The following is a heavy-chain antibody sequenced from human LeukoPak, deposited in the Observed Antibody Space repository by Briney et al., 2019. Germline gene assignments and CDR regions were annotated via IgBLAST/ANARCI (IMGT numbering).Heavy chain of an antibody. CDR1: GGSIRSNY. CDR3: ARASTWYWYFDL. Sequence: SETLSLTCTVSGGSIRSNYWSWIRQPPGQGLEWIGYIDYSGSTDSNPSLKSRVSISVDTSKNQFSLRLNSVTAADTAVYYCARASTWYWYFDLWGRGTLVTVSS. D-gene: IGHD2/OR15-2a*01. J-gene: IGHJ2*01. V-gene: IGHV4-59*01. CDR2: IDYSGST.